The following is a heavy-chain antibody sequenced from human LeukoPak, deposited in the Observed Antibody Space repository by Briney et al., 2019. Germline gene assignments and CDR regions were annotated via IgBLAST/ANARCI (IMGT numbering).Heavy chain of an antibody. CDR3: ARPPRRRYSYGTVFDY. Sequence: ASVKVPCKASGYTFTGHYMHWVRQAPGQGLEWMGWINPNSGGTNYAQKFQGRVTMTRDTSISTAYMELSRLRSDDTAVYYCARPPRRRYSYGTVFDYWGQGTLVTVSS. D-gene: IGHD5-18*01. J-gene: IGHJ4*02. CDR2: INPNSGGT. CDR1: GYTFTGHY. V-gene: IGHV1-2*02.